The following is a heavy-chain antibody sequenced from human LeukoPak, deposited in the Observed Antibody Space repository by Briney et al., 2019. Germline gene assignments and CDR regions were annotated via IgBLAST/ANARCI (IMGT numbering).Heavy chain of an antibody. J-gene: IGHJ6*03. CDR1: GGSISSSSYY. Sequence: SETLSLTCTVSGGSISSSSYYWGWIRQPPGKGLEWIGRIYTSGSTNYNPSLKSRVTMSVDTSKNQFSLKLSSVTAADTAVYYCARGLIAVAGTSDYYYMDVWGKGTTVTISS. D-gene: IGHD6-19*01. CDR2: IYTSGST. CDR3: ARGLIAVAGTSDYYYMDV. V-gene: IGHV4-39*07.